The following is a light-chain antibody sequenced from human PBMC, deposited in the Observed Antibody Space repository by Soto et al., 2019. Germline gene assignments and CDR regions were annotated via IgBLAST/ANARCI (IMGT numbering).Light chain of an antibody. Sequence: EIVMTQSPATLSVSPGERATLSCRASQSVAGNLAWYQQKPGQAPRLLIYGASTRATGFPARFSGSGSGTELNLTISRLQSEDFAVYYCQQYNNWPQTFGQGTKVEIK. J-gene: IGKJ1*01. CDR1: QSVAGN. CDR2: GAS. V-gene: IGKV3-15*01. CDR3: QQYNNWPQT.